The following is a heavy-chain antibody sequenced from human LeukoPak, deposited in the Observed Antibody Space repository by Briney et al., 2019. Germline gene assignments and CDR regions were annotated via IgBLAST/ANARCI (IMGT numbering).Heavy chain of an antibody. Sequence: SETLSLTCAVYGGSFSGYYWSWIRQPPGKGLEWIGEINHSGSTNYNPSLKSRVTISVDTSKNQFSLRLSSATAADTAVYYCARVRITMIVVDKHYYFDYWGQGTLVTVSS. CDR2: INHSGST. D-gene: IGHD3-22*01. J-gene: IGHJ4*02. CDR1: GGSFSGYY. CDR3: ARVRITMIVVDKHYYFDY. V-gene: IGHV4-34*01.